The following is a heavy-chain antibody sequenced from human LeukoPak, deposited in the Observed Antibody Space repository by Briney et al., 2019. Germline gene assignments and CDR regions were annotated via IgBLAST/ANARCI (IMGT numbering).Heavy chain of an antibody. J-gene: IGHJ6*02. CDR1: GDSISSYY. D-gene: IGHD3-10*01. CDR2: IYYSGST. V-gene: IGHV4-59*01. CDR3: ASDHRPYHYYGMDV. Sequence: PSETLSLTCIVSGDSISSYYWSWIRQSPGKGLEWIGYIYYSGSTNYNPSLRSRVTISIDMSRNQFSLRLTSVTAADTAVYYCASDHRPYHYYGMDVWGQGTTVTVSS.